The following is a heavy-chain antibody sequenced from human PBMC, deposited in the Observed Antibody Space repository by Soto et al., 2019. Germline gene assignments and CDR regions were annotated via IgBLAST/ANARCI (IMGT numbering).Heavy chain of an antibody. V-gene: IGHV1-46*01. D-gene: IGHD6-13*01. CDR3: ARDLAAGDY. CDR1: GYTFTHYY. CDR2: INPASVST. Sequence: QVQLVQSGAEVKKPGASVKLSCRTSGYTFTHYYIHWVRHAPGRGLEWLAIINPASVSTNYAQDFHGSATLNMDTYTTTGYMELSGLRAEDTAIFYCARDLAAGDYRGQGTLVTVSS. J-gene: IGHJ4*02.